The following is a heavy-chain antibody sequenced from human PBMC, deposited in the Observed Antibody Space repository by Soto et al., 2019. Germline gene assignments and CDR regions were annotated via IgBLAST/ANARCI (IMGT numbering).Heavy chain of an antibody. CDR2: IIPMLGVR. J-gene: IGHJ3*02. CDR3: TIGSWSGEVFDI. V-gene: IGHV1-69*02. D-gene: IGHD2-21*01. Sequence: QVQLVQSGAEVKKPGSSVKVSCKDSGGTFNTYSMFWVRQAPGQGLEWMGRIIPMLGVRNYAQRFQDRVTITADKSTATVHRELSSLSSEDTALYYCTIGSWSGEVFDIWGQGTMVTVSS. CDR1: GGTFNTYS.